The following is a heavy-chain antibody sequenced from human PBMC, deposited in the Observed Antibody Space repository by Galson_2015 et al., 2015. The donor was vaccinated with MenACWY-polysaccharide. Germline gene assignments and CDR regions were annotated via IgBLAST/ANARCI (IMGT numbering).Heavy chain of an antibody. V-gene: IGHV4-31*11. CDR3: AGIPATETSYGWFDP. Sequence: TLSLTCAVSGASISSDSHYWSWFRQYPGKNLEWIAYIYYTGRSNYNPSLRSRVTISIHMSKNQFSLNLSSVTAADTAVYFCAGIPATETSYGWFDPWGQGTLVTVSS. D-gene: IGHD4-17*01. J-gene: IGHJ5*02. CDR1: GASISSDSHY. CDR2: IYYTGRS.